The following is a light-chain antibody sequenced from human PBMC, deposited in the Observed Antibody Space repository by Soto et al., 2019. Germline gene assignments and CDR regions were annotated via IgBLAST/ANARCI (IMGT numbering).Light chain of an antibody. CDR3: SSYTSSSTLV. CDR1: SSDVGGYNS. CDR2: DVI. Sequence: QSAPTQPASVSGSPGQSITISCTGTSSDVGGYNSVSWYPQHPGKAPTLMIYDVINRPSGVSNRFSGSKSGNTAYQTIAGLQAEYEADYYCSSYTSSSTLVFGGGTKLTAL. J-gene: IGLJ2*01. V-gene: IGLV2-14*01.